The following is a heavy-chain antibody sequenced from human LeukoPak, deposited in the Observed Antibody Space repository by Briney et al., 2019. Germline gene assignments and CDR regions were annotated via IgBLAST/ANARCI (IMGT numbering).Heavy chain of an antibody. V-gene: IGHV4-59*01. CDR3: ARGWGYFDY. D-gene: IGHD3-16*01. J-gene: IGHJ4*02. CDR1: GGSISSYY. CDR2: IYYIGST. Sequence: LSLTCTVSGGSISSYYWSRIRQPPGKGLEWIGYIYYIGSTNYNPSLKSRVTVSVDTSKNQFSLKLSSVTAADTAVYYCARGWGYFDYWGQGTLVTVSS.